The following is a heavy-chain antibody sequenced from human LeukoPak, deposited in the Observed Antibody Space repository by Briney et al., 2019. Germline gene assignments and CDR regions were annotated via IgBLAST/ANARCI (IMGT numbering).Heavy chain of an antibody. J-gene: IGHJ6*04. D-gene: IGHD6-13*01. V-gene: IGHV3-21*01. CDR3: ARIAAAGTEDYGMDV. CDR2: ISSSSSYI. Sequence: GGSLRLSCAASGLTFSIYSMTWVRQAPGKGLEWVSSISSSSSYIYYAGSLKGRSTISRDNAENSLYLQMNSLRAEDTAVYYCARIAAAGTEDYGMDVWGTGTTVTVSS. CDR1: GLTFSIYS.